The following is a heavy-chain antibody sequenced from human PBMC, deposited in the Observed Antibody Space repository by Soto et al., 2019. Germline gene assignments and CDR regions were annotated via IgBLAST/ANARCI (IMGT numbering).Heavy chain of an antibody. CDR2: IIPIFGTA. CDR3: AREGDGYNYDYYYGMDV. J-gene: IGHJ6*02. CDR1: GGTFSSYA. D-gene: IGHD5-12*01. V-gene: IGHV1-69*12. Sequence: QVQLVQSGAEVKKPGSSVKVSCKASGGTFSSYAISWVRQAPGQGLEWMGGIIPIFGTANYAQKFQGRVTITADESTRTAYMELSSLRYEDTAVYYCAREGDGYNYDYYYGMDVWGQGTTVTVSS.